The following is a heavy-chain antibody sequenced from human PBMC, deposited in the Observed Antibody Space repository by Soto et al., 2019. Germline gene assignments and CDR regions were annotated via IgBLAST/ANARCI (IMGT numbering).Heavy chain of an antibody. CDR3: AREERGVLTQFDN. J-gene: IGHJ4*02. D-gene: IGHD3-10*01. CDR1: GGSVNRGSYY. V-gene: IGHV4-61*01. CDR2: IYDSGST. Sequence: QVQLQESGPGLVKPSETLSLTCTVSGGSVNRGSYYWSWIRQPPGKGLEWIGYIYDSGSTNYNPSLKSRVTISVDMSKNQFSLKLTSVTAADTAVYYCAREERGVLTQFDNWGQGTLVTVSS.